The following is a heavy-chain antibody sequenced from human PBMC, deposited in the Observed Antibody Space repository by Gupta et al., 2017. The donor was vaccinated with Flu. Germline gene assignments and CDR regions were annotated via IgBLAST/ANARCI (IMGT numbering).Heavy chain of an antibody. CDR2: IKQDGSDK. CDR1: GFPFSGFW. Sequence: EVQLVESGGGLVQPGGSLRLSCAASGFPFSGFWLSWVRQAPGKGLEWVANIKQDGSDKYYVDSVKGRFTISRDNAKNSHYLQMDSLRAEDTAVYYCARYGGYCSGTSCYHAAFDIWGQGTMVTVSS. D-gene: IGHD2-2*01. J-gene: IGHJ3*02. V-gene: IGHV3-7*04. CDR3: ARYGGYCSGTSCYHAAFDI.